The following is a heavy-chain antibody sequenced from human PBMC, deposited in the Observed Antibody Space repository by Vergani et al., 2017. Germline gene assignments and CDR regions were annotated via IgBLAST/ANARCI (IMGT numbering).Heavy chain of an antibody. CDR3: ARAHLRITMIENYYYYMDV. Sequence: QVQLVQSGAEVKKPGSSVKVSCKASGGTFSSYAISWVRQAPGQGLEWMGGIIPIFGTANYAQKFQGRVTITADESTSTAYMELSSLRSEDTAVHYCARAHLRITMIENYYYYMDVWGKGTTVTVSS. J-gene: IGHJ6*03. CDR2: IIPIFGTA. V-gene: IGHV1-69*01. D-gene: IGHD3-22*01. CDR1: GGTFSSYA.